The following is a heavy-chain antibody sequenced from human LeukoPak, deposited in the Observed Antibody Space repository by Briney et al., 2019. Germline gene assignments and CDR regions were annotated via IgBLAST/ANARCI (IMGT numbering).Heavy chain of an antibody. CDR2: LYSGGST. Sequence: PGGSLRLSCAVSGFTVSSNYMSWVRQAPGKGLQWVSILYSGGSTYYADSVKGRFTISRDNSKNTLYLQMNSLRAEGTAVYYCAKWVVGAARIPNWDYWGQGTLVTVSS. J-gene: IGHJ4*02. D-gene: IGHD6-13*01. V-gene: IGHV3-53*01. CDR1: GFTVSSNY. CDR3: AKWVVGAARIPNWDY.